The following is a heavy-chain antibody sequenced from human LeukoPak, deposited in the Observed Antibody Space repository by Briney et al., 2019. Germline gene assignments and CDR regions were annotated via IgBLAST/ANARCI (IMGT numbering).Heavy chain of an antibody. J-gene: IGHJ4*02. CDR2: IYHSGST. D-gene: IGHD3-16*02. CDR1: GYSISSGYY. CDR3: ARAASYRYLYYFDY. Sequence: SETLSLTCTVSGYSISSGYYWSWIRQPPGKGLEWIGSIYHSGSTYYNPSLKSRVTISVDTSKNQFSLKLSSVTAADTAVYYCARAASYRYLYYFDYWGQGTLVTVSS. V-gene: IGHV4-38-2*02.